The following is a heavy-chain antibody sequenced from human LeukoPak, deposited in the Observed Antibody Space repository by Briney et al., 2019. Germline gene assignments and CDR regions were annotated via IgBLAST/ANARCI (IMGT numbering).Heavy chain of an antibody. CDR1: GFIFSNYW. V-gene: IGHV3-7*03. J-gene: IGHJ4*02. D-gene: IGHD5-24*01. CDR3: ASGYRTFDY. Sequence: GGSLRLSCAASGFIFSNYWMSWVRQAPGKGLERVANIKQDGSEKYYVDSVKGRFTISRDNAKNSLYLQMSSLRAEDTAVYYCASGYRTFDYWGQGTLVTVSS. CDR2: IKQDGSEK.